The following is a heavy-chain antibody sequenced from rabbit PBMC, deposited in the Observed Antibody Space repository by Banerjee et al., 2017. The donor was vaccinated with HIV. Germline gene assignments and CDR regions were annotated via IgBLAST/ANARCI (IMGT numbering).Heavy chain of an antibody. Sequence: QSLEESGGDLVKPGASLTLTCTASGFSFSSSYYMCWVRQAPGKGLEWIGYIDPVFGSTYYASWVNGRFTISSHNAQNTLYLQLNSLTAADTATYFCAREVVAGGYITVGINLWGQGTLVTVS. CDR1: GFSFSSSYY. D-gene: IGHD7-1*01. V-gene: IGHV1S40*01. CDR3: AREVVAGGYITVGINL. CDR2: IDPVFGST. J-gene: IGHJ4*01.